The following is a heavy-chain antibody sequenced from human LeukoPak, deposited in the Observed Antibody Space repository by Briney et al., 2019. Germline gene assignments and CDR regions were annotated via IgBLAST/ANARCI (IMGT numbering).Heavy chain of an antibody. J-gene: IGHJ4*02. CDR1: GFTFTCCG. CDR2: ISSSDGNSK. CDR3: AKWSGNRPLYYFDY. Sequence: PGGSLRLSGSTSGFTFTCCGMHWVRQASGKGLEWVAAISSSDGNSKYYADSVKGRFTISRDNSKSTVYLQMNSLRADDTAVYYCAKWSGNRPLYYFDYWGQGTLVTVSS. V-gene: IGHV3-30*18. D-gene: IGHD3-3*01.